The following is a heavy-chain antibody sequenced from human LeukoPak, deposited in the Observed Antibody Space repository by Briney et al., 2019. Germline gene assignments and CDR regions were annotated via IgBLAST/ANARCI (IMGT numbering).Heavy chain of an antibody. V-gene: IGHV5-51*01. CDR1: GYSFASYW. J-gene: IGHJ6*03. CDR3: ARIPPTWRDDYYYYMDV. Sequence: GESLKISCKGSGYSFASYWIGWVRQMPGKGLEWMGIIYPGDSDTRYSPSFQGQVTISADKSISTAYLQWSSLKASDTAMYYCARIPPTWRDDYYYYMDVWGKGTTVTVSS. D-gene: IGHD3-3*01. CDR2: IYPGDSDT.